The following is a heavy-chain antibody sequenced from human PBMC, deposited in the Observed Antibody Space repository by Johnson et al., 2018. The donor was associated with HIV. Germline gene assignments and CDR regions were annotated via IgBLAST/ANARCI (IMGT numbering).Heavy chain of an antibody. J-gene: IGHJ3*02. D-gene: IGHD3-10*01. CDR1: GFTFSDYY. CDR2: ISSIASTI. Sequence: QEKLVESGGGLVKPGGSLRLSCAASGFTFSDYYMSWIRQTPGKGLEWLSYISSIASTIYYADSVKGRFTISSDNSKNTPYLQMNSLRAEDTAVYYCAAMDGSGRDWAFEIWGQGTRGTV. CDR3: AAMDGSGRDWAFEI. V-gene: IGHV3-11*04.